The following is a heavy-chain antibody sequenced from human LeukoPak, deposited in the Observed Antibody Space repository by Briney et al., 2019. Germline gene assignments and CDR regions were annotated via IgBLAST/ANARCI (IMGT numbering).Heavy chain of an antibody. D-gene: IGHD1-26*01. Sequence: GGSLRLSCAASGFTFSSYEMNWVRQAPGKGLEWVSAISGSGGSTNYADSVKGRFTISRDNSKSTLYLQMNSLRAEDTALYYCARRNTGTYYYFDYWGQGTLVTVSS. CDR2: ISGSGGST. CDR3: ARRNTGTYYYFDY. J-gene: IGHJ4*02. V-gene: IGHV3-23*01. CDR1: GFTFSSYE.